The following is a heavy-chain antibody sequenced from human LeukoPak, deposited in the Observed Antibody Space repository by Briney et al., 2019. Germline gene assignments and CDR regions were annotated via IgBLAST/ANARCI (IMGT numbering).Heavy chain of an antibody. D-gene: IGHD3-22*01. CDR3: VRDRGWLSNPGYFDY. J-gene: IGHJ4*02. Sequence: PGGSLRLSCAASGFTFSSYEMNWVRQAPGKGLEWVSYISSSGSTIYYADSVKGRFTISRDNPKKSLYLQMNSLRAEDTAVYYCVRDRGWLSNPGYFDYWGRGTLVTVSS. CDR2: ISSSGSTI. V-gene: IGHV3-48*03. CDR1: GFTFSSYE.